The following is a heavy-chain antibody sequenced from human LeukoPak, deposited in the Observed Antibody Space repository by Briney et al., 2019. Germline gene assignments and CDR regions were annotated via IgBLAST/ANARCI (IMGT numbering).Heavy chain of an antibody. J-gene: IGHJ4*02. CDR2: IKSKTERGTT. D-gene: IGHD2-2*01. CDR3: ATSVVVPAAIDY. V-gene: IGHV3-15*01. CDR1: GFTFSNAW. Sequence: GGSLILSCTASGFTFSNAWMNWVRQAPGKGLEWVGRIKSKTERGTTDYAAPVKGRFIISRDDSRNTLSLQMYSLKTEDTAVYYCATSVVVPAAIDYWGQGTLVTVSS.